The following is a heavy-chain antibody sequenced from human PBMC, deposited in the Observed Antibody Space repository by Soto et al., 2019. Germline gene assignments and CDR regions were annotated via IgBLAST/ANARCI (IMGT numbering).Heavy chain of an antibody. CDR2: IRSKAYGGTT. D-gene: IGHD3-22*01. CDR1: GFTFGDYA. J-gene: IGHJ4*02. CDR3: TRFYYDSSGYYWDYFDY. Sequence: GGSLRLSCTASGFTFGDYAMSWVRQAPGKGLEWEGFIRSKAYGGTTEYAASVKGRFTISRDDSKSIAYLQMNSLKTEDTAVYYCTRFYYDSSGYYWDYFDYWGQGTLVTVSS. V-gene: IGHV3-49*04.